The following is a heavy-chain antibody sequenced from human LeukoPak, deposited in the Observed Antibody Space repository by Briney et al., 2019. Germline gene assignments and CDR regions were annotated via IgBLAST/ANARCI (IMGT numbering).Heavy chain of an antibody. CDR1: GFTFSTFP. Sequence: PGGSLRLSCSASGFTFSTFPMHWVRQAPGKGLEYFSAISRNGDTTYYADSVKGRFTISRDNAKNSLYLQMNSLRAEDTAVYYCARDLERGDYWGQGTLVTVSS. V-gene: IGHV3-64*04. J-gene: IGHJ4*02. CDR3: ARDLERGDY. D-gene: IGHD1-1*01. CDR2: ISRNGDTT.